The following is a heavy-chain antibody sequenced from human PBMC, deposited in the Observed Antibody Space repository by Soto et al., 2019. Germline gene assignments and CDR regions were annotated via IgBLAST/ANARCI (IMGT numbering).Heavy chain of an antibody. CDR3: ATDVVVRDYGDPRSAFDI. D-gene: IGHD4-17*01. CDR2: ISYDGSNK. CDR1: GFTFSSYA. J-gene: IGHJ3*02. V-gene: IGHV3-30-3*01. Sequence: GGSLRLSCAASGFTFSSYAMHWVRQAPGKGLEWVAVISYDGSNKYYAQKFQGRVTMTEDTSTDTAYMELSSLRSEDTAVYYCATDVVVRDYGDPRSAFDIWGQGTMVTVSS.